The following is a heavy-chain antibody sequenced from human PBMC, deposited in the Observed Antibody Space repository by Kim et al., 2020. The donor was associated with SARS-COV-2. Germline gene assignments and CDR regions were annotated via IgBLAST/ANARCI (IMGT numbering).Heavy chain of an antibody. CDR3: ARVRGADGPFYYYYYGMDV. Sequence: GGSLRLSCAASGFTFSDYYMSWIRQAPGKGLEWVSYISSSGSTIYYADSVKGRFTISRDNAKNSLYLQMNSLRAEDTAVYYCARVRGADGPFYYYYYGMDVWGQGTTDTVSS. CDR2: ISSSGSTI. D-gene: IGHD3-16*01. V-gene: IGHV3-11*01. J-gene: IGHJ6*02. CDR1: GFTFSDYY.